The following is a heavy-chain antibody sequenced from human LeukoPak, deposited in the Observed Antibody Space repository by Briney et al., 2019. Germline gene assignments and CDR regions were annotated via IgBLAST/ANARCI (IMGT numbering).Heavy chain of an antibody. CDR3: ARALGYCSGGSCYPNAFDI. V-gene: IGHV3-33*01. Sequence: GGSLRLSCEASGFTFSNYGMHWVRQAPGKGLEWVAVIWYDGSNKYYADSVKGRFTISRDNSKNTLYLQMNSLRAEDTAVYYCARALGYCSGGSCYPNAFDIWGQGTMVTVSS. CDR2: IWYDGSNK. J-gene: IGHJ3*02. CDR1: GFTFSNYG. D-gene: IGHD2-15*01.